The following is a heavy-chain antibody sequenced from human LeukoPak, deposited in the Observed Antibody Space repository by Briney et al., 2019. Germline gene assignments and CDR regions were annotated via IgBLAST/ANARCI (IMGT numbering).Heavy chain of an antibody. CDR2: INSDGSST. V-gene: IGHV3-74*01. J-gene: IGHJ4*02. Sequence: GGSLRLSCAASGFTFSVHWMHWVRQAPGKGLVWVSRINSDGSSTSYADSVKGRFTISRDNAKNTLYLQMNSLRAEDTAVYYCARDVRGNSWFYDYWGQGTLVTVSS. D-gene: IGHD6-13*01. CDR3: ARDVRGNSWFYDY. CDR1: GFTFSVHW.